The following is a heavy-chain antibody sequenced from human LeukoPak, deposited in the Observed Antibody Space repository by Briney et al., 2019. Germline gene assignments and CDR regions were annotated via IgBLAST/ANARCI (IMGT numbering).Heavy chain of an antibody. D-gene: IGHD4-17*01. Sequence: QPSETLSLTCTVSSGSINTGGYYWSWIRQPPGKGLEWIGYISYSGGTYYNPSHKSRVSISIDTSKSQVSLKLSSVTAADTAVYYCARQFENYGEVDYWGQGTLVTVSS. CDR1: SGSINTGGYY. V-gene: IGHV4-30-4*01. CDR3: ARQFENYGEVDY. CDR2: ISYSGGT. J-gene: IGHJ4*02.